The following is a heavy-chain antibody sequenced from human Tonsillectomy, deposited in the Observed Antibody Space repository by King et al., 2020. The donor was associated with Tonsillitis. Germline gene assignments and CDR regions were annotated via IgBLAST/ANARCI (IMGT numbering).Heavy chain of an antibody. CDR2: ISFDGNNK. V-gene: IGHV3-30*18. Sequence: VQLVESGGGVVQPGRSLRLSCAASGFTFNSYGMHWVRQAPGKGLEWVAIISFDGNNKYYADSVKGRFTISRDNSKNTLYLQMNSLRAEDTAVYYCAKEAGDVLYYFDYWGRGTLVTVSS. CDR1: GFTFNSYG. D-gene: IGHD3-10*02. CDR3: AKEAGDVLYYFDY. J-gene: IGHJ4*02.